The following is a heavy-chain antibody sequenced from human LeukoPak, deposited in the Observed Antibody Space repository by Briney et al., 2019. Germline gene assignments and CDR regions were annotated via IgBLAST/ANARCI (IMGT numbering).Heavy chain of an antibody. V-gene: IGHV4-59*01. CDR3: ARSDGYSTNFDY. J-gene: IGHJ4*02. CDR1: GGSISSYY. Sequence: PSETLSLTCTVSGGSISSYYWSWIRQPPGEGLEWIGYIYYSGSTNYNPSLKSRVTISVDTSKNQFSLKLSSVTAADTAVYYCARSDGYSTNFDYWGQGTLVTVSS. D-gene: IGHD5-24*01. CDR2: IYYSGST.